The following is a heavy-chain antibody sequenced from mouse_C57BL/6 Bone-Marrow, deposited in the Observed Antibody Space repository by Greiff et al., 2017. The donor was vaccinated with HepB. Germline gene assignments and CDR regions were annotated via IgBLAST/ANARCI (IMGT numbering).Heavy chain of an antibody. CDR1: GFTFSSYG. J-gene: IGHJ2*01. V-gene: IGHV5-6*01. CDR2: ISSGGSYT. CDR3: ARQGLPYFDY. D-gene: IGHD2-4*01. Sequence: EVKLVESGGDLVKPGGSLKLSCAASGFTFSSYGMSWVRQTPDKRLEWVATISSGGSYTYYPDSVKGRFTISRDNAKNTLYLQMSSLKSEDTAMYYCARQGLPYFDYCGQGTTLTLSS.